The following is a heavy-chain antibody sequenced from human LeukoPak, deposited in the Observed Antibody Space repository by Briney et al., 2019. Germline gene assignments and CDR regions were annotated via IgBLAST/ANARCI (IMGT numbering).Heavy chain of an antibody. V-gene: IGHV4-39*01. CDR2: P. J-gene: IGHJ6*02. Sequence: PYYNPSLKSRVTISVDTSKNQFSLKLSSVTAADTAVYYCARRDYDFWSGYSDMFYYGMDVWGQGTTVTVSS. D-gene: IGHD3-3*01. CDR3: ARRDYDFWSGYSDMFYYGMDV.